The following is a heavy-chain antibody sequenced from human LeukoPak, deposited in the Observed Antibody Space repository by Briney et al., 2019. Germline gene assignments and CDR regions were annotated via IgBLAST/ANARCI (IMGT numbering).Heavy chain of an antibody. Sequence: QPGRSLRLSCAASGFTFSSYAMHWVRQAPGKGLKPVAVISYDGSNKYYADSVKGRFTISRDNSKNTLYLQMNSLRAEDTTVYYCARDTQAVADYYFDYWGQGTLVTVSS. J-gene: IGHJ4*02. CDR1: GFTFSSYA. CDR2: ISYDGSNK. CDR3: ARDTQAVADYYFDY. D-gene: IGHD6-19*01. V-gene: IGHV3-30-3*01.